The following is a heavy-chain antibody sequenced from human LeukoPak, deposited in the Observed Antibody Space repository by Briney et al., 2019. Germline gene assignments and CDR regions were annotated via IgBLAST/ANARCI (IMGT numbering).Heavy chain of an antibody. CDR2: ISSSSSYI. Sequence: RPGGSLRLSCAASGFTFDDYTMHWVRQAPGKGLEWVSSISSSSSYIYYADSVKGRFTISRDNAKDSLYLQMNSLRAEDTAVYYCAKVGPIVETTGGAYWGQGTLVTVSS. CDR1: GFTFDDYT. J-gene: IGHJ4*02. CDR3: AKVGPIVETTGGAY. V-gene: IGHV3-21*04. D-gene: IGHD1-26*01.